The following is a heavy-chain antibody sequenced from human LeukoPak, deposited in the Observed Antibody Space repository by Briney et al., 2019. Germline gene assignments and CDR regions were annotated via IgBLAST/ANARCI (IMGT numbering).Heavy chain of an antibody. V-gene: IGHV3-23*01. CDR2: ISGSGGST. D-gene: IGHD2-2*01. Sequence: GGSLRLSCAASGFTFSSYAMSWVRQASGKGLEWVSAISGSGGSTYYADSVKGRFTISRDNSKNTLYLQMNSLRAEDTAVYYCADCVVPAAMRSYYYYGMDVWGKGTTVTVSS. CDR1: GFTFSSYA. J-gene: IGHJ6*04. CDR3: ADCVVPAAMRSYYYYGMDV.